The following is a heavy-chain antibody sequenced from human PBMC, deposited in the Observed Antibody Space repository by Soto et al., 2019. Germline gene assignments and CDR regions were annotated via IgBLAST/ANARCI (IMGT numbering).Heavy chain of an antibody. D-gene: IGHD3-9*01. CDR2: IYDTGST. CDR3: ARCPIDHNWFDP. CDR1: GSDITTYY. Sequence: PSETLSLTCSVPGSDITTYYWSWFRQSPGKGLEWIGHIYDTGSTSYNPYLKSRVTISVDTSNKQFSLRLRAVTAADTAVYYCARCPIDHNWFDPWCQGTLVTVS. V-gene: IGHV4-59*01. J-gene: IGHJ5*02.